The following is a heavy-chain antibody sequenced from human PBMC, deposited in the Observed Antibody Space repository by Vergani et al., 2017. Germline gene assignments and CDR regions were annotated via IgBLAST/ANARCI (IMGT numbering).Heavy chain of an antibody. Sequence: EVQLLESGGGLVQPGGSLRLSCAASGFTFSSYAMSWVRQAPGKGLEWVSAISGSGGSIYYADSVKGRFTISRDNAKNSLYLQMNSLRAEDTAVYYCARDLTVTTNYYGMDVWGQGTTVTVSS. CDR1: GFTFSSYA. CDR3: ARDLTVTTNYYGMDV. CDR2: ISGSGGSI. D-gene: IGHD4-17*01. J-gene: IGHJ6*02. V-gene: IGHV3-23*01.